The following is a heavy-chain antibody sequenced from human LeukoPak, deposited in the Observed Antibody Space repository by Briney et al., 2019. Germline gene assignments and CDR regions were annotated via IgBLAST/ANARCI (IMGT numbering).Heavy chain of an antibody. CDR3: AKDQETRTYYDFWSGCKFDY. CDR2: ISGSGGST. CDR1: GFTFSSYA. V-gene: IGHV3-23*01. D-gene: IGHD3-3*01. J-gene: IGHJ4*02. Sequence: GGSLRLSCAASGFTFSSYAMSWVSQAPGKGLEWVSAISGSGGSTYYADSVKGRFTISRDNSKNTLYLQMNSLRAEDTAVYYCAKDQETRTYYDFWSGCKFDYWGQGTLVTVSS.